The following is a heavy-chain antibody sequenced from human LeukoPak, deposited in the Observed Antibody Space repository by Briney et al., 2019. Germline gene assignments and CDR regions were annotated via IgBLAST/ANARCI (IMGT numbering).Heavy chain of an antibody. CDR3: ARGPWDAFDI. Sequence: SETLSLTCTVSGVSISSYYWSWIRQPPGKGLEWIGYIYYSGSTNYNPSLKSRVTISVDTSKNQFSLKLSSVTAADTAVYYCARGPWDAFDIWGQGTMVTVSS. CDR1: GVSISSYY. CDR2: IYYSGST. V-gene: IGHV4-59*01. J-gene: IGHJ3*02.